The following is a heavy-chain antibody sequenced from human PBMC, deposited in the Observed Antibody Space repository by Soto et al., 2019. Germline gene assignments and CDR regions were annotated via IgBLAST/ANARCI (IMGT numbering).Heavy chain of an antibody. Sequence: EVQLLESGGGLVQPGESLRLSCVGSGFTFSSYAMSWVRQAPGKGLEWVSLASGVGGSTYYADSVKGRFTISRDNSKNTLYVQMNSLRAEDTAVYYCAKDLGHYYYVMDVWGQGTTVTVSS. V-gene: IGHV3-23*01. CDR1: GFTFSSYA. J-gene: IGHJ6*02. CDR3: AKDLGHYYYVMDV. CDR2: ASGVGGST.